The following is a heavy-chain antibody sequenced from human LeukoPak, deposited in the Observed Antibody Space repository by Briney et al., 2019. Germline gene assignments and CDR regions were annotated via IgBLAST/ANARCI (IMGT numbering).Heavy chain of an antibody. CDR1: GFAFSSFA. D-gene: IGHD3-9*01. CDR2: LSGSGGST. V-gene: IGHV3-23*01. Sequence: GGSLRLSCAASGFAFSSFAMSWVRQAPGKGLEWVSTLSGSGGSTYYADSVKGRFTISRDTSKNTLSLQMNSLRAEDTAVYYCATGHFDTGYPYFDYWGQGTLVTVSS. CDR3: ATGHFDTGYPYFDY. J-gene: IGHJ4*02.